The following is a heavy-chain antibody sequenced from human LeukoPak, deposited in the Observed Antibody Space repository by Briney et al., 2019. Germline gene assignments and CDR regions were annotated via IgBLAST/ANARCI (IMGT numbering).Heavy chain of an antibody. CDR3: ARGIAAAGSGAFDI. J-gene: IGHJ3*02. CDR1: GFTFSSSA. CDR2: ISYDGSNK. D-gene: IGHD6-13*01. Sequence: GGSLRLSCTASGFTFSSSAMSWVRQAPGKGLEWVAVISYDGSNKYYADSVKGRFTISRDNSKNTLYLQMNSLRAEDTAVYYCARGIAAAGSGAFDIWGQGTMVTVSS. V-gene: IGHV3-30*04.